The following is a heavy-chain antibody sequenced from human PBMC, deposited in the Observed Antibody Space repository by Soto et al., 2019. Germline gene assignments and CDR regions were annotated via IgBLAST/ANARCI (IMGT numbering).Heavy chain of an antibody. Sequence: GGSLRLSCAASGFTFSSYAMSWVRQAPGKGLEWVSAISGSGGSTYYADSVKGRFTISRDNSKNTLYLQMNSLRAEDTAVYYCAKDYRYYYYYGTDFWGQGTTVTVSS. V-gene: IGHV3-23*01. CDR2: ISGSGGST. CDR3: AKDYRYYYYYGTDF. CDR1: GFTFSSYA. J-gene: IGHJ6*02. D-gene: IGHD1-26*01.